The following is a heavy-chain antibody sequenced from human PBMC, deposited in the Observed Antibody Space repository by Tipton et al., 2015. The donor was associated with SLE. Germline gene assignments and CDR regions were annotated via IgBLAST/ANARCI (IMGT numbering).Heavy chain of an antibody. V-gene: IGHV4-59*01. J-gene: IGHJ4*02. Sequence: TLSLTCTVSGGSIDGFYWTWIRQPPGKGLEWIGYIYYSGSTNYNPSLKSRVTISVDTSKNQFSLKLSSVTAADTAVYYCARLGTGMNDYWGQGPLVTVSS. CDR2: IYYSGST. D-gene: IGHD1-1*01. CDR1: GGSIDGFY. CDR3: ARLGTGMNDY.